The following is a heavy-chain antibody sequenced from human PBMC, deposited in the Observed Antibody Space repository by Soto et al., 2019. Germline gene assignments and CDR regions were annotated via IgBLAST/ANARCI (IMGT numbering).Heavy chain of an antibody. Sequence: EVQLLESGGGLVQPGGSLRLSCVVSGFTFGSYAMSWVRQAPEKGPEWVAILGGNGFTTYYADSVKGRFTISGDKSKSILCLQMNSLRADDTGVYYCAKALRPSLNFFYYMDVWGRGTSVTVSS. D-gene: IGHD2-2*01. CDR1: GFTFGSYA. J-gene: IGHJ6*03. V-gene: IGHV3-23*01. CDR2: LGGNGFTT. CDR3: AKALRPSLNFFYYMDV.